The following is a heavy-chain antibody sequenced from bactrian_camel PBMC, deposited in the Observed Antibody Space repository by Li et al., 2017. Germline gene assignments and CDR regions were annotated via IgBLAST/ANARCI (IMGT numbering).Heavy chain of an antibody. J-gene: IGHJ4*01. CDR3: AARLCGSQRDFL. D-gene: IGHD6*01. Sequence: VQLVESGGGLVQPGGSLRLSCAASGFTFSRNPMSWVRQAPGKGLEWVSSITASGTTSYSNSVRGRFTISQDNAKNTVHLQMNALKPEDTAMYYCAARLCGSQRDFLWGQGTQVTVS. V-gene: IGHV3S40*01. CDR2: ITASGTT. CDR1: GFTFSRNP.